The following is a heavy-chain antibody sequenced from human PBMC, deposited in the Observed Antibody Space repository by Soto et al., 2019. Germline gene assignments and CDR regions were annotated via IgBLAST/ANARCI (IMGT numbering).Heavy chain of an antibody. V-gene: IGHV1-8*01. CDR2: MNPNSGNT. CDR1: GYTFTSYD. J-gene: IGHJ1*01. D-gene: IGHD6-6*01. Sequence: QVQLVQSGAEVKKPGASVKVSCKASGYTFTSYDINWVRQATGQGLEWMGWMNPNSGNTGYAQKFQGRVTMTKNTAISKAYTELSNLRSEDTDGYYCASWWASQWGQLAQTWGQGTLVTVSS. CDR3: ASWWASQWGQLAQT.